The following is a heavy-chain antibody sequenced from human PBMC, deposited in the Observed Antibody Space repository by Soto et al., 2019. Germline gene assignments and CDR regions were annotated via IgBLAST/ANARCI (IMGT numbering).Heavy chain of an antibody. CDR3: ARDLAYDSSSWAPANNWFDP. J-gene: IGHJ5*02. V-gene: IGHV4-28*03. D-gene: IGHD6-13*01. CDR2: IYYSGST. Sequence: SETLSLTCAVSGYSISSRNWWGWIRQPPGKGLEWIGYIYYSGSTYYNPSLKSRVTMSVDTSKNQFSLQLNSVTPEDTAVYYCARDLAYDSSSWAPANNWFDPWGQGTLVTVSS. CDR1: GYSISSRNW.